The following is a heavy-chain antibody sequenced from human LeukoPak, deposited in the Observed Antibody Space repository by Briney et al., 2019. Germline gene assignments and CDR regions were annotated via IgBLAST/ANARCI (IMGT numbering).Heavy chain of an antibody. D-gene: IGHD3-3*01. CDR2: IYHTGGA. V-gene: IGHV4-59*01. CDR1: GGSMNNYY. CDR3: ARSDFWSPRDYYMDV. J-gene: IGHJ6*03. Sequence: SETLSLTCTVSGGSMNNYYWSWIRQPPGKGLEWLGYIYHTGGAYYNPSLKSRVAMSIDRSKNQFSLNLNSVTAADTAVYYCARSDFWSPRDYYMDVWGKGTTVTVSS.